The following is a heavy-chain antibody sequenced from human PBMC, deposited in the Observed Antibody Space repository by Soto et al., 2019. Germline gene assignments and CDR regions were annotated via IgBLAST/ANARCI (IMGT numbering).Heavy chain of an antibody. V-gene: IGHV1-58*02. J-gene: IGHJ6*03. CDR2: IVVGSGNT. CDR3: AAGQPRGYYYYYYMDV. D-gene: IGHD6-13*01. Sequence: ASVKVSCKASGFTFTSSAMQWVRQARGQRLEWIGWIVVGSGNTNYAQKFQERVIITRDMSTSTAYMELSSLRSEDTAVYYCAAGQPRGYYYYYYMDVWGKGTTVTVSS. CDR1: GFTFTSSA.